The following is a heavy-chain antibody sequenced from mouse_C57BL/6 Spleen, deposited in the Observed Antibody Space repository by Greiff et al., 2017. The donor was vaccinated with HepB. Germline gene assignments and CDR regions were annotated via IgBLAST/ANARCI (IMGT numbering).Heavy chain of an antibody. Sequence: VKLQESGPGLVQPSQSLSITCTVSGFSLTSYGVHWVRQSPGKGLEWLGVIWRGGSTDYNAAFMSRLSITKDNSKSQVFFKMNSLQADDTAIYYCAKNGGVRDWFAYWGQGTLVTVSA. D-gene: IGHD2-1*01. J-gene: IGHJ3*01. CDR3: AKNGGVRDWFAY. CDR1: GFSLTSYG. CDR2: IWRGGST. V-gene: IGHV2-5*01.